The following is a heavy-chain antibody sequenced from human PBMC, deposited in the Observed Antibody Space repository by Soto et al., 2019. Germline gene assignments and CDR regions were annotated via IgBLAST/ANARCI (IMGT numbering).Heavy chain of an antibody. J-gene: IGHJ6*02. V-gene: IGHV3-30-3*01. D-gene: IGHD6-13*01. CDR1: GFTFNSYA. Sequence: QVQLVESGGGVVQPGRSLRLSCAASGFTFNSYAMHWVRQAPGKGLEWVAVISYDGSNKYYADSVKGRFTISRDNSKNTLYLQMNSLRAEDTAVYYCARDQYGIAAAGTSYYYYYGMDVWGQGTTVTVSS. CDR2: ISYDGSNK. CDR3: ARDQYGIAAAGTSYYYYYGMDV.